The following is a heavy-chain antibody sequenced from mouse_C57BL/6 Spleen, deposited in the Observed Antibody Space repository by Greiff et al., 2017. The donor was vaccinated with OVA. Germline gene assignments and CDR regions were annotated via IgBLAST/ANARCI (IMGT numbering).Heavy chain of an antibody. J-gene: IGHJ2*01. V-gene: IGHV1-15*01. CDR2: IDPEAGGT. CDR3: TRPYYVDY. CDR1: GYTFTDYE. Sequence: QVQLQQSGAELVRPGASVTLSCKASGYTFTDYEMHWVKQTPVHGLEWIGAIDPEAGGTAYNQKFKGKAILTADKSSSTAYMKLRSLTSEDSAVYYSTRPYYVDYWGQGTTLTVSS. D-gene: IGHD2-10*01.